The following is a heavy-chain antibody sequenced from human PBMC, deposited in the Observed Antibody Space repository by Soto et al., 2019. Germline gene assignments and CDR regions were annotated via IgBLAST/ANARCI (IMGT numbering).Heavy chain of an antibody. CDR3: ARVTTTDWFDP. V-gene: IGHV3-11*06. CDR2: ISIISSYT. J-gene: IGHJ5*02. D-gene: IGHD4-17*01. CDR1: GFTFSDYY. Sequence: GGSLRLSCAASGFTFSDYYMSWIRQAPGKGLEWVSYISIISSYTNYADSVKGRFTISRDNAKNSLYLQMNSLRAEDTAVYYCARVTTTDWFDPWGQGTLVTVSS.